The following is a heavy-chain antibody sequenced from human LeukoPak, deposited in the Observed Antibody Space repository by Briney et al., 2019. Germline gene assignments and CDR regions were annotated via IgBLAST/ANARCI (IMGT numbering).Heavy chain of an antibody. J-gene: IGHJ5*01. V-gene: IGHV1-18*01. Sequence: ASVKVSCKASGYIFINHGNSWVRQAPGQGLEWKGWISAYNGRTEYAPKFQDRGTMTTDTSTTTAYMELRSLTSDDTAVYYCGRWAPNPNDSWGQGTLVTVS. CDR3: GRWAPNPNDS. CDR2: ISAYNGRT. CDR1: GYIFINHG.